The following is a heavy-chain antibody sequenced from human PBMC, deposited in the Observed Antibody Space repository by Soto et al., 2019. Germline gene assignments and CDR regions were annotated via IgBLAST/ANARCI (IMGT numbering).Heavy chain of an antibody. CDR1: GYTFNFYG. J-gene: IGHJ4*02. Sequence: GASVKVSCKASGYTFNFYGFTWVRQAPGQGLEWMGWISGFNGNTNYAADLQGRVTMTTDTSTSTAYMELRGLRSDDTAVYYCARIGVSSGHESPDFDSWGQGTLVTVSS. CDR3: ARIGVSSGHESPDFDS. CDR2: ISGFNGNT. D-gene: IGHD3-16*01. V-gene: IGHV1-18*01.